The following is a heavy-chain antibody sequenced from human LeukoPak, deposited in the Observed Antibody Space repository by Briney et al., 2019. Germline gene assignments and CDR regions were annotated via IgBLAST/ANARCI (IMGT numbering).Heavy chain of an antibody. V-gene: IGHV3-33*08. CDR2: IWYDGSNK. CDR1: GFTFSSYG. J-gene: IGHJ6*02. CDR3: ARSRYSSSWYGYGMDV. Sequence: PGGSLRLSCAASGFTFSSYGMHWVRQAPGKGLEWVAVIWYDGSNKYYADSVKGRFTISRDNSKNTLYLQMNSLRAEDTAVYYWARSRYSSSWYGYGMDVWGQGTTVTVSS. D-gene: IGHD6-13*01.